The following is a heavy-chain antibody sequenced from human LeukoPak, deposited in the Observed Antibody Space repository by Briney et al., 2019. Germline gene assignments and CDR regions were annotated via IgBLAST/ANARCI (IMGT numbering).Heavy chain of an antibody. CDR3: ARRGYDILTGYYTTNFDY. J-gene: IGHJ4*02. CDR2: IYYSGST. D-gene: IGHD3-9*01. V-gene: IGHV4-39*01. Sequence: SETLSLSCTVSGGSISSSSYYWGWIRQPPGKGLEWIGSIYYSGSTYYNPSLKSRVTISVDTSKNQFSLKLSSVTAADTAVYYCARRGYDILTGYYTTNFDYWGQGTLVTVSS. CDR1: GGSISSSSYY.